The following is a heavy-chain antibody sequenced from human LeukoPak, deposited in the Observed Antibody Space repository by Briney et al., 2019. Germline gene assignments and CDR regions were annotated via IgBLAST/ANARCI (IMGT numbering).Heavy chain of an antibody. V-gene: IGHV1-69*13. CDR2: IIPIFGTA. CDR1: GGTFSSYA. Sequence: ASVKVSCKASGGTFSSYAISWVRQAPGQGLEWMGGIIPIFGTANYAQKFQGRVTITADESTSTAYMELSSLRSEDTAVYYCATAPATVVTRGGSADYWGQGTLVTVSS. D-gene: IGHD4-23*01. CDR3: ATAPATVVTRGGSADY. J-gene: IGHJ4*02.